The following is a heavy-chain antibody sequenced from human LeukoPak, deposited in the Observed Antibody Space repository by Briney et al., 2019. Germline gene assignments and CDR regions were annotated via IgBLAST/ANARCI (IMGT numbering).Heavy chain of an antibody. Sequence: SVKVSCKASGYTFTGYYMHWVRQAPGQGLEWMGWINPNSGGTNYAQKFQGRVTMTRDTSISTAYMELSRLRSDDTAVYYCARDRGYSGYDYCYFDYWGQGTLVTVSS. J-gene: IGHJ4*02. D-gene: IGHD5-12*01. V-gene: IGHV1-2*02. CDR2: INPNSGGT. CDR3: ARDRGYSGYDYCYFDY. CDR1: GYTFTGYY.